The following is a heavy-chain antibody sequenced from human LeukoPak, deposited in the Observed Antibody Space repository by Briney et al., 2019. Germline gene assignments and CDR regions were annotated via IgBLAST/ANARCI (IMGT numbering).Heavy chain of an antibody. CDR2: INPNSGGT. CDR1: GYTFTGYY. D-gene: IGHD3-22*01. CDR3: ARDTLLGEDSSGLQNWFDP. J-gene: IGHJ5*02. V-gene: IGHV1-2*02. Sequence: ASVKVSCKASGYTFTGYYMHWVRQAPGQGLEWMGWINPNSGGTDYAQKFQGRVTMTRGTSISTAYMELSSLRSDDTAVYYCARDTLLGEDSSGLQNWFDPWGQGTPVTVSS.